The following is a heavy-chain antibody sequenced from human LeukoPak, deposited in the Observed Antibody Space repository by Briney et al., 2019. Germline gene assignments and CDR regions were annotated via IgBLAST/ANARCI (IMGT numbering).Heavy chain of an antibody. J-gene: IGHJ6*02. CDR2: ISAYNGNT. D-gene: IGHD6-13*01. CDR1: GYTFTSYG. CDR3: ARSTPFGYSSNYYGMDV. V-gene: IGHV1-18*01. Sequence: ASVKVSCKASGYTFTSYGISWVRQAPGQGLEWMGWISAYNGNTNYAQKLQGRVTMTTDTSTSTAYMELRSLRSDDTAVYYCARSTPFGYSSNYYGMDVWGQGTTVTVSS.